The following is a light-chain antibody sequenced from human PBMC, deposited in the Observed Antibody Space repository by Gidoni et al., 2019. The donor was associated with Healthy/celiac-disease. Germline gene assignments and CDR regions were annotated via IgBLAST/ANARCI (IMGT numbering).Light chain of an antibody. CDR1: QSISSY. CDR3: QHSYSTPRT. Sequence: ITCRASQSISSYLNWYQQKPGKAPKLLIYASSSLQSGVPSRFSGSGSGTDFTLTISSLQPEDFATYYCQHSYSTPRTFGQGTKVEIK. V-gene: IGKV1-39*01. J-gene: IGKJ1*01. CDR2: ASS.